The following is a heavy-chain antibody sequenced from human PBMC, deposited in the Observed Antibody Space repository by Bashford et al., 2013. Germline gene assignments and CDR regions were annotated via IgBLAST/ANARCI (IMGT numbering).Heavy chain of an antibody. J-gene: IGHJ3*02. V-gene: IGHV4-4*07. CDR3: ARDRSFSLCVGDTCYFHTLDI. CDR2: IFSSGST. D-gene: IGHD2-21*02. Sequence: SETLSLTCIVSGGSISGYFWTWIRQPAGEGLEWIGRIFSSGSTNYNPSLKSRVTMSLDTSRSQFSLKLSSVTAADTALYYCARDRSFSLCVGDTCYFHTLDIWGQGTMVTVSS. CDR1: GGSISGYF.